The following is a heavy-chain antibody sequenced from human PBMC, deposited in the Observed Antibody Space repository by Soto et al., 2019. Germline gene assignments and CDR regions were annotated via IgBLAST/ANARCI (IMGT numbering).Heavy chain of an antibody. CDR1: GFTFSSYA. D-gene: IGHD3-22*01. CDR3: AKSSYYDSSGPSAFDY. V-gene: IGHV3-23*01. CDR2: ISGSGGST. Sequence: EVQLLESGGGLVQPGGSLRLSCAASGFTFSSYAMSWVRQAPGKGLEWVSAISGSGGSTYYADSVKGRFTISRDNSKNTLYLQMNSLRAEDTAVYYCAKSSYYDSSGPSAFDYWGQGTLVTVSS. J-gene: IGHJ4*02.